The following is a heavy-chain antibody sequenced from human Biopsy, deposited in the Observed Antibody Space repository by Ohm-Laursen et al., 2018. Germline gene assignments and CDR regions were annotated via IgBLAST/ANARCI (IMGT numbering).Heavy chain of an antibody. Sequence: SLRLSCAASGFTFGDAWMSWIRQAPGKGLAWVGRIKSKFDGETTDYAAPVKGRFIISRDDSKSTLFLQINSLKVEDTGVYFCSTGGGDFYYNGMDVWGQGTTVTVSS. V-gene: IGHV3-15*01. CDR1: GFTFGDAW. J-gene: IGHJ6*02. CDR3: STGGGDFYYNGMDV. CDR2: IKSKFDGETT. D-gene: IGHD3-16*01.